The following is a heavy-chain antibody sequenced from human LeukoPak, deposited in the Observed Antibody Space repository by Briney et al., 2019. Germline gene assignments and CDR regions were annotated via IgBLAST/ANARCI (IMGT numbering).Heavy chain of an antibody. J-gene: IGHJ4*02. CDR3: ARHVEIAVAGPIDY. D-gene: IGHD6-19*01. Sequence: SETLSLTCTVSGGSIGSSRDYWGWIRQPPGKGLEWIGSIYYSGNTYYNPSLKSRVTISVDTSKNQFSLKLSSVTAADTAVYYCARHVEIAVAGPIDYWGQGTLVTVSS. CDR1: GGSIGSSRDY. V-gene: IGHV4-39*01. CDR2: IYYSGNT.